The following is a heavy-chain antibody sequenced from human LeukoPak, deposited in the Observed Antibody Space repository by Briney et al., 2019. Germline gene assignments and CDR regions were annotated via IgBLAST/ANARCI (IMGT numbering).Heavy chain of an antibody. D-gene: IGHD4/OR15-4a*01. CDR1: GGSISSYY. J-gene: IGHJ4*02. Sequence: SETLSLTCTVSGGSISSYYWSWIRQPPGKGLEWIGYISYSGSTNYNPSLKSRVTISLDTSKNQFSLKLSSVTAADTAVYYCARARAGTDFDYWGQGTLVTVSS. CDR3: ARARAGTDFDY. CDR2: ISYSGST. V-gene: IGHV4-59*08.